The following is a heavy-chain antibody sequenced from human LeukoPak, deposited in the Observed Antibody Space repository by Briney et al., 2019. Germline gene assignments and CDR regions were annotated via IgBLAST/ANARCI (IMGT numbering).Heavy chain of an antibody. J-gene: IGHJ4*02. V-gene: IGHV3-30*02. Sequence: GGSLRLSCAASGFSFNDHGMTWVRQAPGKGLEWVAFIRFDGSYKDYADSVKGRFTISRDKSKNTLYLQMNSLRPEDTAVYYCANDGGNIVVVEYYFDYWGQGTLVTVSS. CDR1: GFSFNDHG. D-gene: IGHD2-15*01. CDR2: IRFDGSYK. CDR3: ANDGGNIVVVEYYFDY.